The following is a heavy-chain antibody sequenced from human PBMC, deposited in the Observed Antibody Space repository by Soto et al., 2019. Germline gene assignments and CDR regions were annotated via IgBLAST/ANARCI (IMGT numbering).Heavy chain of an antibody. CDR2: IYYSGST. J-gene: IGHJ4*02. CDR3: ARKGIYNWNYFDY. V-gene: IGHV4-59*01. CDR1: GGSISSYY. D-gene: IGHD1-20*01. Sequence: SETLSLTCTVSGGSISSYYWSWIRQPPGKGLEWIGYIYYSGSTNYNPSLKSRVTISVDTSKNQFSLKLSSVTAADTAVYYCARKGIYNWNYFDYWGQGTLVTVSS.